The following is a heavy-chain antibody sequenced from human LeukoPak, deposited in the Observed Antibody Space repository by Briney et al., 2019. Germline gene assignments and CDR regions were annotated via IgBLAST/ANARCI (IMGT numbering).Heavy chain of an antibody. CDR3: AKSYYGSGSYFDY. D-gene: IGHD3-10*01. Sequence: SETLSLTCTVPGGYISSYYWSWIRQPPGKGLAWIGYIYYIWSTNYNPSLKSRVTISVDTSKNQFSLKLSSVTAADTAVYYCAKSYYGSGSYFDYWGQGTLVTVSS. CDR2: IYYIWST. V-gene: IGHV4-59*01. J-gene: IGHJ4*02. CDR1: GGYISSYY.